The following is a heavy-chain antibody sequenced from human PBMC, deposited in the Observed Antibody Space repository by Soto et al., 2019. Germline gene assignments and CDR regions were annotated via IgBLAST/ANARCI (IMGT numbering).Heavy chain of an antibody. D-gene: IGHD3-3*01. CDR2: IIPIFGTA. Sequence: GASVKVSCKASGGTFSSYAISWVRQAPGQGLEWMGGIIPIFGTANYAQKFQGRVTITADESTSTAYMGLSSLRSEDTAVYYCARASFYDFWSGYYYYGMDVWGQGTTVTVSS. CDR1: GGTFSSYA. CDR3: ARASFYDFWSGYYYYGMDV. J-gene: IGHJ6*02. V-gene: IGHV1-69*13.